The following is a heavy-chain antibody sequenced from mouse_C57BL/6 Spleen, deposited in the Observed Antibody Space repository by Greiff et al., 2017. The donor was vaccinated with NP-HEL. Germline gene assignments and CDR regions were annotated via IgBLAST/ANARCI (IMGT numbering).Heavy chain of an antibody. Sequence: EVQLVESGGGLVKPGGSLKLSCAASGFTFSSYTMSWVRQTPEKRLEWVATISGGGGNTYYPDSVKGRFTISRDNAKNTLYLQMSSLRSEDTALYYCARHGGYYGSSSYFDYWGQGTTLTVSS. D-gene: IGHD1-1*01. CDR2: ISGGGGNT. CDR1: GFTFSSYT. J-gene: IGHJ2*01. V-gene: IGHV5-9*01. CDR3: ARHGGYYGSSSYFDY.